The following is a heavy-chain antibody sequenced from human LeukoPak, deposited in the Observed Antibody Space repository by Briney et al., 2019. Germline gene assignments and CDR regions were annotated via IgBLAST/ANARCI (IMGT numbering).Heavy chain of an antibody. CDR2: IKSKTDGGTT. Sequence: PGGSLRLSCAASGFTFSNAWMSWVRQAPGKGLEWVGRIKSKTDGGTTDYAAPVKGRFTISRDDSKNTLYLQMNSLKTEDTAVYYCTTGDDFWSGYPYYYYYYMDVWGKGTTVTVSS. D-gene: IGHD3-3*01. CDR1: GFTFSNAW. J-gene: IGHJ6*03. V-gene: IGHV3-15*01. CDR3: TTGDDFWSGYPYYYYYYMDV.